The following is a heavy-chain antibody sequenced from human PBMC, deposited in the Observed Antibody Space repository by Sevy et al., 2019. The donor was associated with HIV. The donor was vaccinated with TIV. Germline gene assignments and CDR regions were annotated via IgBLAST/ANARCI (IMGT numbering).Heavy chain of an antibody. CDR2: INGRGGRT. CDR3: ARPTQRRAPSSAAFFDS. CDR1: GFTFSCFA. V-gene: IGHV3-23*01. J-gene: IGHJ4*01. D-gene: IGHD1-26*01. Sequence: GGSLRLSCAASGFASGFTFSCFAMSWVRLLPGKGLEWVSTINGRGGRTYYADSVKGRFTLSSDNSNNAMFLQMDSLTPEATALSYCARPTQRRAPSSAAFFDSWGHRTLVTVSS.